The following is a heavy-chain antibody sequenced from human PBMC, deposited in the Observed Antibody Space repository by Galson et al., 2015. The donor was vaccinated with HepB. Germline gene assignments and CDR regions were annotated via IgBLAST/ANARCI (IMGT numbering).Heavy chain of an antibody. CDR1: GFTFSSYW. D-gene: IGHD3-10*01. CDR3: ATQVITMVRGVPGAFDI. V-gene: IGHV3-7*03. J-gene: IGHJ3*02. CDR2: IKQDGSEK. Sequence: SLRLSCAASGFTFSSYWMSWVRQAPGKGLEWVANIKQDGSEKYYVDSVKGRFTISRDNAKNSLYLQMNSLRAEGTAVYYCATQVITMVRGVPGAFDIWGQGTMVTVSS.